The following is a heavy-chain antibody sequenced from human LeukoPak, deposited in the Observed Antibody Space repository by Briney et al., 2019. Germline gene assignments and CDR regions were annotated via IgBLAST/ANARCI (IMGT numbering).Heavy chain of an antibody. CDR2: IYYSGST. J-gene: IGHJ5*02. D-gene: IGHD6-13*01. V-gene: IGHV4-39*07. CDR3: ARHPPSRQLVPANWFDP. Sequence: PSGTLSLTCTVSGGSISSSSYYWGWIRQPPGKGLEWIGSIYYSGSTYYNPSLKSRVTISVDTSKNQFSLKLSSVTAADTAVYYCARHPPSRQLVPANWFDPWGQGTLVTVSS. CDR1: GGSISSSSYY.